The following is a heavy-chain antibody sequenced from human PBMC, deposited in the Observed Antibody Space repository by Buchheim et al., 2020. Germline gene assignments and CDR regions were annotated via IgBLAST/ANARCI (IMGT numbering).Heavy chain of an antibody. Sequence: QVQLQESGPGLVKPSGTLSLTCAVSGGSISSSNWWSWVRQPPGKGLEWIGEIYHSGSTNYNPSLKSRVTISVDKSKNQFSLKLSSVTAADTAVYYCATSIYCSSTSCYVGTPWYWYFDLWGRGTL. CDR1: GGSISSSNW. V-gene: IGHV4-4*02. J-gene: IGHJ2*01. D-gene: IGHD2-2*01. CDR2: IYHSGST. CDR3: ATSIYCSSTSCYVGTPWYWYFDL.